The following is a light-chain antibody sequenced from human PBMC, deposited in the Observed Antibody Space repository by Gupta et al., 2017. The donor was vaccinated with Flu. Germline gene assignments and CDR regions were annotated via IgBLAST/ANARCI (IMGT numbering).Light chain of an antibody. V-gene: IGKV1-12*01. CDR3: QQANSFPVT. Sequence: PSSVSASVGDTVTITCRASQDISSWLAWYQQKPGKTPNLLIYAASSLQTGVPSRFSGGGSGTDFALTISSLQPEDFATYYCQQANSFPVTFGGGTKVEIK. CDR1: QDISSW. J-gene: IGKJ4*01. CDR2: AAS.